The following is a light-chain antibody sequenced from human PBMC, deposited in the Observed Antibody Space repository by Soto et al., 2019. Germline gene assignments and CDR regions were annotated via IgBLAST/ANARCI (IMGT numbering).Light chain of an antibody. J-gene: IGKJ1*01. V-gene: IGKV3-15*01. CDR2: GAS. CDR1: QTVSSD. CDR3: QQYNNWPWT. Sequence: DIVMTQSPATLSVSPGERPTLSCRASQTVSSDLAWYQQKPGQAPRLLIYGASTRATGIPARFSGCGSGTEFTLTISSLQSEDFAVYSCQQYNNWPWTFGQGTKVDIK.